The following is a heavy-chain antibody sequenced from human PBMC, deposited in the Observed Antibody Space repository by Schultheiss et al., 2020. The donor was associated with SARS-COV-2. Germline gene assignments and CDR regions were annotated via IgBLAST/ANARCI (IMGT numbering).Heavy chain of an antibody. CDR1: GGSISSSNW. CDR3: ARVYCSGGSCYYYYGMDV. D-gene: IGHD2-15*01. V-gene: IGHV4-4*02. CDR2: IYHSGST. Sequence: SETLSLTCAVSGGSISSSNWWSWVRQPPGKGLEWIGEIYHSGSTNYNPSLKSRVTISVDKSKNQFSLKLSSVTAADTAVYYCARVYCSGGSCYYYYGMDVWGQGTTVTVSS. J-gene: IGHJ6*02.